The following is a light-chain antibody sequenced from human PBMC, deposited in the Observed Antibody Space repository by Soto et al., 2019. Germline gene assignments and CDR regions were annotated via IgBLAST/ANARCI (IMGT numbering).Light chain of an antibody. J-gene: IGKJ5*01. CDR3: QQRSDWPPIT. Sequence: EIVLTQSPTTLSFSPGERSTFPCRASQSVSSYLAWYQQKPAQAPRLLLYDASNRATGIPARFSSSGSGTEYTLTISSLEPEDFAVYYCQQRSDWPPITFGQGTRLEIK. CDR2: DAS. V-gene: IGKV3-11*01. CDR1: QSVSSY.